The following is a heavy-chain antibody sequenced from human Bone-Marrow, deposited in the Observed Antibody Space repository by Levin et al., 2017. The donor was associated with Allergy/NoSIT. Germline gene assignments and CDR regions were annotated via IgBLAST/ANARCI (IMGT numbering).Heavy chain of an antibody. Sequence: GGSLRLSCAASGFIFDRYSMHWVRQSLGKGLEWVSRISWDGGTADYAESVKGRFTISRDNSRHSLSLQMDSLRSDDTAVYYCSKDIAGGSRGGGDYTFEYWGLGTLVTVSS. J-gene: IGHJ4*02. CDR2: ISWDGGTA. CDR1: GFIFDRYS. V-gene: IGHV3-43*01. CDR3: SKDIAGGSRGGGDYTFEY. D-gene: IGHD4-17*01.